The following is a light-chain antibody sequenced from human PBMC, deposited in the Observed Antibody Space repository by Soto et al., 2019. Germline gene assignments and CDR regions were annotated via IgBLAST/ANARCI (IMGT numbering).Light chain of an antibody. CDR2: GAS. Sequence: EIVLTQSPGTLSLSPGERATLSCRASQSVSSSYLAWYQQKPGQAPRLLIYGASSRATGSPDRFSGSGSGTDFTLTISRLEPEDFAVYDCQQYGSSSWTFGQGTKVEIK. CDR1: QSVSSSY. J-gene: IGKJ1*01. CDR3: QQYGSSSWT. V-gene: IGKV3-20*01.